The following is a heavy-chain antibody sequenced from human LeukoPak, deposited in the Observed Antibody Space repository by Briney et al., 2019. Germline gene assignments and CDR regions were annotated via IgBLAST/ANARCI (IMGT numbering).Heavy chain of an antibody. Sequence: SETLSLTCAVSGGPFSGYYWTWIRQSPGKGLEWIGEIDHSGRTHNNPSLRSRVTISVDTSKSQFSLKLTSVTAADTGVYYCAKPGGFFLYYMDVWGKGTTVTVSS. V-gene: IGHV4-34*01. CDR3: AKPGGFFLYYMDV. J-gene: IGHJ6*03. CDR1: GGPFSGYY. D-gene: IGHD1-14*01. CDR2: IDHSGRT.